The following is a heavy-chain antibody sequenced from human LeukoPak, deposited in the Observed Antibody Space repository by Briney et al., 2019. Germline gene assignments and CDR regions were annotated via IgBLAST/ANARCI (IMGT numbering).Heavy chain of an antibody. D-gene: IGHD3-3*01. J-gene: IGHJ3*02. CDR3: ASSPINWSGYYGLAFDI. Sequence: SETLSLTCTVSGGSISSYYWSWIRQPPGKGLEWIGYIYYSGSTNYNPSLKSRVTISVDTSKNQFSLKLSSVTAADTAVYYCASSPINWSGYYGLAFDIWGQGTMVTVSS. CDR1: GGSISSYY. CDR2: IYYSGST. V-gene: IGHV4-59*01.